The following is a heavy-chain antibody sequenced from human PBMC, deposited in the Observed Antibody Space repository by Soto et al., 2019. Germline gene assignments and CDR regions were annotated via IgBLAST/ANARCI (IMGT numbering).Heavy chain of an antibody. D-gene: IGHD1-7*01. CDR2: ISSNGRTT. V-gene: IGHV3-64*01. CDR3: VRRVSGNYDY. J-gene: IGHJ4*02. CDR1: GFTFSSYD. Sequence: EVQLAESGGGMGQPGGSLRLSCVASGFTFSSYDMHWVRQAPGKGLEYVSSISSNGRTTYYGNSVKGRFTISRDNSKNTLYLQMGSLRAEDMAVYYFVRRVSGNYDYWGQGTLVTVSS.